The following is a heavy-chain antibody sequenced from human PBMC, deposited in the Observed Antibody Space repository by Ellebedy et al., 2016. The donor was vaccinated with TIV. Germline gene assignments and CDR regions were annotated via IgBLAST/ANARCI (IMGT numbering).Heavy chain of an antibody. J-gene: IGHJ4*02. CDR1: GFTFSDYG. V-gene: IGHV3-30*18. CDR3: AKDYLVASTRGYYFDY. CDR2: ILFDGSNQ. Sequence: GGSLRLSXAASGFTFSDYGMHWVRQAPGKGLEWVALILFDGSNQQYADSVKGRFTISRDNSDNIVFLQMNSLRPEDTAIYYCAKDYLVASTRGYYFDYWGQGALVTVSS. D-gene: IGHD3-10*01.